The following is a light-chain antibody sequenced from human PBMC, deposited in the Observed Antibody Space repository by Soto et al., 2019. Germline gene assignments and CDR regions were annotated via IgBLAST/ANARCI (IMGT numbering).Light chain of an antibody. CDR3: QQYHNWPT. J-gene: IGKJ5*01. V-gene: IGKV3-15*01. CDR1: QSVSGN. Sequence: IVMTQSPATLSTSPGERVTLSCRASQSVSGNLAWYQQKLGQAPRLLIYDTSTRATGIPARFSGSGSGTEFTLTISRLQSEDFAVYYCQQYHNWPTFGQGTRVEIK. CDR2: DTS.